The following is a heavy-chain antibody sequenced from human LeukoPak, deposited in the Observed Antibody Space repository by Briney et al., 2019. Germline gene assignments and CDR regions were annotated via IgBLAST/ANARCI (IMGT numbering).Heavy chain of an antibody. Sequence: PSETLSLTCTVSGGSISSYYWSWIRQPPGKGLEWIGYIYYSGSTNYNPSLKSRVTISVDTSKNQFSLKLSSVTAADTAVYYCAGHHPRNTVDFWGQGTLVTVSS. CDR2: IYYSGST. J-gene: IGHJ4*02. D-gene: IGHD2/OR15-2a*01. CDR3: AGHHPRNTVDF. CDR1: GGSISSYY. V-gene: IGHV4-59*08.